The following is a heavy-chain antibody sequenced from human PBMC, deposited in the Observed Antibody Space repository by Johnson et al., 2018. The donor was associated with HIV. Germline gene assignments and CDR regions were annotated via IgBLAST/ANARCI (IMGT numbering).Heavy chain of an antibody. V-gene: IGHV3-48*01. J-gene: IGHJ3*02. CDR3: ARKADAFDI. Sequence: VQLVESGGGLVQPGRSLRLSCAASGLIFNTYGMHWVRQAPGKGLEWVSCISSSGTTIYYSDSVKGRFTISRDDSKNTLYLQMNSLRAEDTAVYYCARKADAFDIWGQGTMVTVSS. CDR1: GLIFNTYG. CDR2: ISSSGTTI.